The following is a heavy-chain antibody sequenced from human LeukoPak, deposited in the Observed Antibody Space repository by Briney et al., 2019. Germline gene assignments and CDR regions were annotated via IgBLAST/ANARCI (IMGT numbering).Heavy chain of an antibody. CDR2: IIPIFGTA. Sequence: SVKVSCKASGGTFSSYAISWVRQAPGQGLEWMGGIIPIFGTANYAQKFQGRVTITADESTSTAYMELSSLRSEDTAVYYCARLKYCTNGVCYAGFDYWGQGTLVTVSS. CDR1: GGTFSSYA. V-gene: IGHV1-69*13. D-gene: IGHD2-8*01. CDR3: ARLKYCTNGVCYAGFDY. J-gene: IGHJ4*02.